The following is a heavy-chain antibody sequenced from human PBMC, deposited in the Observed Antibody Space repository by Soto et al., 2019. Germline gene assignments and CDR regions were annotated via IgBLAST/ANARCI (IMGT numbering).Heavy chain of an antibody. J-gene: IGHJ4*02. CDR2: IYYSGST. D-gene: IGHD6-19*01. Sequence: QVQLQESGPGLVKPSETLSLTCTVSGGSISSYYWSWIRQPPGKGLEWIGYIYYSGSTNYNPSLKSXXTXSXXTSTNQFSLKLSSVTAADTAVYYCARGSGWYYFDYWVQGTLVTVSS. CDR3: ARGSGWYYFDY. V-gene: IGHV4-59*01. CDR1: GGSISSYY.